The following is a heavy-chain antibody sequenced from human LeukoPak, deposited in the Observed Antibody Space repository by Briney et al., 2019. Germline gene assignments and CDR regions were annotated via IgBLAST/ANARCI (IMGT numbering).Heavy chain of an antibody. CDR1: GGSISSYY. V-gene: IGHV4-59*01. J-gene: IGHJ4*02. Sequence: SETLSLTCTVSGGSISSYYWSWIRQPPGKGLEWIGYIYYSGSTNYNPSLKSRVTISVDTSKNQFSLKLSSVTAADTAVHYCARGGIVGATAGNFDYWGQGTLVTVSS. CDR2: IYYSGST. CDR3: ARGGIVGATAGNFDY. D-gene: IGHD1-26*01.